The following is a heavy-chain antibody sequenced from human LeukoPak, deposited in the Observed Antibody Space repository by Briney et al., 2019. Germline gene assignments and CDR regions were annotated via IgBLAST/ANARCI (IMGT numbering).Heavy chain of an antibody. CDR2: IYYSGST. J-gene: IGHJ4*02. D-gene: IGHD4-17*01. CDR3: ARGGRTVD. CDR1: GGSISSSSYY. V-gene: IGHV4-39*01. Sequence: SETLSLTCTVSGGSISSSSYYWGWIRQPPGKGLEWIGSIYYSGSTYYNPSLKSRVTISVDTSKNQFSLKLSSVTAADTAVYYCARGGRTVDWGQGTLVTVSS.